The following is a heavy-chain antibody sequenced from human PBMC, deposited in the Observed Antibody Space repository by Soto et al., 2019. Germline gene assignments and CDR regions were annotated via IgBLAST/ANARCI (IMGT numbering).Heavy chain of an antibody. V-gene: IGHV3-23*01. CDR2: ISGGGGST. Sequence: EVQLLESGGGLVQPGGSLRLSCAASGFTFSSYAMSWVRQAPGKGLEWVSAISGGGGSTYYADSVKGRFTISSDNSKNTLYLQMNSLRAEDTAVYYCAKDGRRWDLPADYWGQGALVTVSS. D-gene: IGHD1-26*01. J-gene: IGHJ4*02. CDR3: AKDGRRWDLPADY. CDR1: GFTFSSYA.